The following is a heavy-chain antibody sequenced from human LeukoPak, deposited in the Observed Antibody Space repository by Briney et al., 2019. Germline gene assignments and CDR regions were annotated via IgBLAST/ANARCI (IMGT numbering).Heavy chain of an antibody. CDR1: DFSFSRYW. Sequence: QTGGSLRLSCAASDFSFSRYWMTWVRQAPGKGLEWVANIKGDGSLKYYVDSVKGRFTISRDNAQNSLYLQMDSLRAEDTAIYYCTRDSNFYSNYFYDVFDIWGQGTVVTVSS. D-gene: IGHD4-11*01. J-gene: IGHJ3*02. CDR2: IKGDGSLK. CDR3: TRDSNFYSNYFYDVFDI. V-gene: IGHV3-7*01.